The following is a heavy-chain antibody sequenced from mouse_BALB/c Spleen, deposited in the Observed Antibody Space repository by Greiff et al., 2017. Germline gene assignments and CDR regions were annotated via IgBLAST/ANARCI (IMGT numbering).Heavy chain of an antibody. CDR1: GFSFSSYT. Sequence: EVQLMESGGGLVQPGGSLKLSCAASGFSFSSYTMSWVRQTPEKRLEWVAYISNGGGSTYYPDTVKGRFTISRDNAKNTLYLQMSSLKSEDTAMYYCARQGYGRGDMDYWGQGTSVTVSS. CDR2: ISNGGGST. J-gene: IGHJ4*01. CDR3: ARQGYGRGDMDY. V-gene: IGHV5-12-2*01. D-gene: IGHD1-1*02.